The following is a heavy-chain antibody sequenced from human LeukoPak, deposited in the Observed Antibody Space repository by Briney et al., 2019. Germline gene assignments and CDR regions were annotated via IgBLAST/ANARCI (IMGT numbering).Heavy chain of an antibody. D-gene: IGHD2-15*01. CDR3: AKEHSPYCSGDACYDYFDY. Sequence: PGGSLRLSCAASGFTFSRYTMTWVRQAPGKGLEWVSSITSISRYIYYADSVKGRFTISRDNAKNSLYLQLNSLRAEDTAVYYCAKEHSPYCSGDACYDYFDYWGQGTLVTVSS. V-gene: IGHV3-21*01. CDR2: ITSISRYI. CDR1: GFTFSRYT. J-gene: IGHJ4*02.